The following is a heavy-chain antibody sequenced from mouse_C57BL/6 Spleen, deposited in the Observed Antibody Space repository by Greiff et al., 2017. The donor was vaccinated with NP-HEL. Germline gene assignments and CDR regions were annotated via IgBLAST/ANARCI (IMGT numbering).Heavy chain of an antibody. J-gene: IGHJ2*01. Sequence: VKLQESGAELARPGASVKLSCKASGYTFTSYGISWVKQRTGQGLEWIGEIYPRSGNTYYNEKFKGKATLTADKSSSTAYMELRSLTSEDSAVYFCARRGPTTAYDYWGQGTTLTVSS. D-gene: IGHD1-2*01. CDR3: ARRGPTTAYDY. V-gene: IGHV1-81*01. CDR1: GYTFTSYG. CDR2: IYPRSGNT.